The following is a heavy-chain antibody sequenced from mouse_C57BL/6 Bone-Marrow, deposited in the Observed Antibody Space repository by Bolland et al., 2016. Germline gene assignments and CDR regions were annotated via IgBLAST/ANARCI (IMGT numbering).Heavy chain of an antibody. D-gene: IGHD1-1*01. V-gene: IGHV1-55*01. CDR3: ARRNGSSFAY. Sequence: TNYNEKFKSKATLTVDTSSSTAYMQLSSLTSEDSAVYYCARRNGSSFAYWGQGTL. CDR2: T. J-gene: IGHJ3*01.